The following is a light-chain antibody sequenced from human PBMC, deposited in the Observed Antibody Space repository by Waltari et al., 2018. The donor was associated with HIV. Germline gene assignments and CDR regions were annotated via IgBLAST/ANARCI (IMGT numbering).Light chain of an antibody. V-gene: IGLV2-11*01. CDR2: DVT. Sequence: QSALTQPRSVSGSPGQSVTISCSGTRGDIGTYNSVSWYQVHPGKAPKLILYDVTHRLSGIPDRFSGSKSGNTASLTISGLQPDDEADYYCCSYTSPSTSFVFGTGTKVIVL. CDR3: CSYTSPSTSFV. CDR1: RGDIGTYNS. J-gene: IGLJ1*01.